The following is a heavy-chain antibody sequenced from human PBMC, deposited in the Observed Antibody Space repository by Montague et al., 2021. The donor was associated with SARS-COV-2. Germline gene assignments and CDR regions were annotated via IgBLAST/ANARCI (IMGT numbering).Heavy chain of an antibody. D-gene: IGHD6-13*01. CDR3: AKDRQLVGDDAIDI. CDR2: ISISDGNT. J-gene: IGHJ3*02. CDR1: GFPFSSYA. Sequence: SLRLSCAASGFPFSSYAMSWVRQAPGKGLEWVSTISISDGNTYYADSVKGRFTISRDKSKNTLYLQMNSLRAEDTAVYYCAKDRQLVGDDAIDIWGQGTMVTVSS. V-gene: IGHV3-23*01.